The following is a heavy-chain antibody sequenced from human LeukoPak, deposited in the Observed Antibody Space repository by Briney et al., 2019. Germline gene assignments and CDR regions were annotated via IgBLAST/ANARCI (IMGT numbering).Heavy chain of an antibody. Sequence: PSETLSLTCAVYGGSFSGYYWSWIRQPPGKGLEWIGEINHSGSTNYNPSLKSRVTISVDTSKNQFSLKLSSVTAADTAVYYCARAKRITIFGVVITPQPTFDYWGQGTLVTVSS. V-gene: IGHV4-34*01. D-gene: IGHD3-3*01. J-gene: IGHJ4*02. CDR1: GGSFSGYY. CDR2: INHSGST. CDR3: ARAKRITIFGVVITPQPTFDY.